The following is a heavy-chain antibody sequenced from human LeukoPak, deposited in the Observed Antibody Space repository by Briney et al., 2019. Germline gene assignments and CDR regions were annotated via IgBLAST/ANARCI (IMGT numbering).Heavy chain of an antibody. D-gene: IGHD5-12*01. CDR2: IYYSGST. Sequence: PSENLSLTCSVSGGSIDSYFWSWIRQPPGKGLEWIGYIYYSGSTYYNPSLKSRVTISVDTSKNQFSLKLSSVTAADTAVYYCARDQRGYSGYDTVSWFDPWGQGTLVTVSS. V-gene: IGHV4-59*12. J-gene: IGHJ5*02. CDR3: ARDQRGYSGYDTVSWFDP. CDR1: GGSIDSYF.